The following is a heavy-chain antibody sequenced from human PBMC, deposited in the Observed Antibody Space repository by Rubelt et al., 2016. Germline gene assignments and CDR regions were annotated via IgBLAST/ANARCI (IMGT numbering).Heavy chain of an antibody. D-gene: IGHD4-17*01. V-gene: IGHV1-3*01. Sequence: QVQLVQSGAEVKKPGASVKVSCKASGYTFTSYAMHWVRQAPGQRLEWMGWIDAGNGDTKYSINLQGRVTFTRDTSASTAYMELSSLRSEDSAVYYCARFALPAVTTAYYYYALDVWGQGTTVTVSS. CDR3: ARFALPAVTTAYYYYALDV. CDR1: GYTFTSYA. J-gene: IGHJ6*02. CDR2: IDAGNGDT.